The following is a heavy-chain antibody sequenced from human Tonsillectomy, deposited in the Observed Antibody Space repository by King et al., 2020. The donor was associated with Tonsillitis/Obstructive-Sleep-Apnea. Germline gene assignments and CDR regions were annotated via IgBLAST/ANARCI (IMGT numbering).Heavy chain of an antibody. CDR2: IWYDGSNK. CDR3: ARGGGATNSFDY. Sequence: QLVQSGGGVVQPGRSLRLSCAASGFTFSSYGMHWVRQAPGKGLEWVAVIWYDGSNKYYADSVKGRFTISRDNSKNTLYLQMNSLRAEDTAVYYWARGGGATNSFDYWGQGXLGTVSS. D-gene: IGHD1-26*01. V-gene: IGHV3-33*01. J-gene: IGHJ4*02. CDR1: GFTFSSYG.